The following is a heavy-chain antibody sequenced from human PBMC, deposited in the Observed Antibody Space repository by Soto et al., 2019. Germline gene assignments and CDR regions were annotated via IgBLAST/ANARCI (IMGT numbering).Heavy chain of an antibody. CDR1: GSTFNNFA. CDR2: IVVDSNTA. Sequence: QVVLLQSGAEVKEPGSSVRVSCQVSGSTFNNFAFSWVRQAPGHGPEWMGGIVVDSNTAEYSQRFQDRVTITADPSTDTLYMELGSLTFDDTAVYYCARAIKRWEVNYYFDFWGQGTRVTVAS. D-gene: IGHD1-26*01. V-gene: IGHV1-69*01. J-gene: IGHJ4*02. CDR3: ARAIKRWEVNYYFDF.